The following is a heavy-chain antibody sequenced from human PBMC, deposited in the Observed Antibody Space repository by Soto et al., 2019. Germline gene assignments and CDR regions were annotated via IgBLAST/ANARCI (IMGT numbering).Heavy chain of an antibody. V-gene: IGHV3-30*03. CDR3: AMDARIAVAKGALCNWFDP. J-gene: IGHJ5*02. Sequence: QVQLVESGGGVVQPGRSLRLSCAASGFTFTSYGMHWVRQAPGKGLEWVAVISYDGFNRYYGDSVKGRFTISRDDSKNKMYLQLNSLRPEDTAVYYCAMDARIAVAKGALCNWFDPWGQGTLVTVSS. D-gene: IGHD6-13*01. CDR2: ISYDGFNR. CDR1: GFTFTSYG.